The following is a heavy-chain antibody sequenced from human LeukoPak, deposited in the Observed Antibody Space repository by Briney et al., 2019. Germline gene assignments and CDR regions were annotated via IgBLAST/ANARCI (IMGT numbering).Heavy chain of an antibody. CDR3: AIIPGPYDSSGYPPLDY. CDR1: GFTFSSYG. D-gene: IGHD3-22*01. V-gene: IGHV3-30*02. CDR2: IRYDGSNK. Sequence: GGSLRLSCAASGFTFSSYGMHWVRQAPGEGLEWVAFIRYDGSNKYYADSVKGRFTISRDNSKNTLYLQMNSLRAEDTAVYYCAIIPGPYDSSGYPPLDYWGQGTLVTASS. J-gene: IGHJ4*02.